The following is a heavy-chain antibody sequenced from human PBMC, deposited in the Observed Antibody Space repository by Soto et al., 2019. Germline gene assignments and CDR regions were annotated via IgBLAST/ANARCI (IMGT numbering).Heavy chain of an antibody. CDR1: GGSISSGGYY. J-gene: IGHJ5*02. Sequence: PLETLSLTCTVSGGSISSGGYYWSWIRQHPGKGLEWIGYIYYSGSTYYNPSLKSRVTISVDTSKNQFSLKLSSVTAADTAVYYCARGDYYGSGSPDLRNWFDPWGQGTLVTVSS. CDR2: IYYSGST. CDR3: ARGDYYGSGSPDLRNWFDP. V-gene: IGHV4-31*03. D-gene: IGHD3-10*01.